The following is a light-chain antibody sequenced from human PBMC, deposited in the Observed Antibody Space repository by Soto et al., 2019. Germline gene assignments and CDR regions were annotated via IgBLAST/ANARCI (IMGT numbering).Light chain of an antibody. CDR2: QAS. CDR3: QHYNSYSEA. CDR1: QTISSW. Sequence: DIQMTKSPSTMSGSGGDRVTITCRASQTISSWLAWYQQKPGKAPKLLIYQASTLKSGVPSRFSGSGSGTEFTLTISSLQPDDFATYYCQHYNSYSEAFGQGTKVEL. V-gene: IGKV1-5*03. J-gene: IGKJ1*01.